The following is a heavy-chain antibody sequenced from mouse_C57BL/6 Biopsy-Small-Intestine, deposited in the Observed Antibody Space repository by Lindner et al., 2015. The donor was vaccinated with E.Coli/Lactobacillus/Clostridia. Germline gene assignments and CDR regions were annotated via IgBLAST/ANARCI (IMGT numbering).Heavy chain of an antibody. V-gene: IGHV1-18*01. CDR1: GFSFTDYY. J-gene: IGHJ4*01. D-gene: IGHD1-1*01. CDR3: ARDKNGRNPFVWGTDY. Sequence: SVKVSCKASGFSFTDYYMHWVRQAPGQGLEWMGWINPISGGTNYAQNFQGRVTMTRDTSISTAYMEVRRLTSDDTAIYYCARDKNGRNPFVWGTDYWGQGTLVTVSS. CDR2: INPISGGT.